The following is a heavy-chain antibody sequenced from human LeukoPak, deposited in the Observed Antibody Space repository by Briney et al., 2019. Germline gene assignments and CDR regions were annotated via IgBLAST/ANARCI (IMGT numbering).Heavy chain of an antibody. Sequence: ASETLSLTCSVSGGSISSSSNFWGWIRQPPGKGLEWLGNIYYSGSTYYNPSLKTRVTISVDTSKNQFSLKLSSVTAADTAVYYCARGGLDFRMATIYYFDYWGQGTLVTVSS. CDR2: IYYSGST. J-gene: IGHJ4*02. CDR3: ARGGLDFRMATIYYFDY. D-gene: IGHD5-24*01. CDR1: GGSISSSSNF. V-gene: IGHV4-39*02.